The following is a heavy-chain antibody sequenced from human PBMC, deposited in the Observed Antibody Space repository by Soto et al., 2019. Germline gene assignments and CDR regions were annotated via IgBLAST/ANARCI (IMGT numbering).Heavy chain of an antibody. CDR1: GFSLSTSGVG. Sequence: QITLKESGPTLVKPTQILTLTCTFSGFSLSTSGVGVGWIRQPPGKALEWLAHIYWDDDKRYSPSLKSRLTITKDTSKNQVVLTMTNMDPVDTATYYCAHRMIAAAGRYFDYWGQGTLVTVSS. V-gene: IGHV2-5*02. CDR2: IYWDDDK. D-gene: IGHD6-13*01. J-gene: IGHJ4*02. CDR3: AHRMIAAAGRYFDY.